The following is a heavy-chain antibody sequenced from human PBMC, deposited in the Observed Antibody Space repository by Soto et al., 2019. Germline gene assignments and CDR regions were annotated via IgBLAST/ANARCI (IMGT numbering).Heavy chain of an antibody. Sequence: QVQLAQSGAKVKKPGASVKFSCKASGYTLTDYYIHWVRQAPGRGLEWMGWINPKTGDTYSAQNFQGRVTTTRDTSIDTGYMELSRLQSDDTAVYYCARSSGSYSYYGMDVWGQGTTLNVSS. D-gene: IGHD1-26*01. J-gene: IGHJ6*02. CDR1: GYTLTDYY. CDR2: INPKTGDT. V-gene: IGHV1-2*02. CDR3: ARSSGSYSYYGMDV.